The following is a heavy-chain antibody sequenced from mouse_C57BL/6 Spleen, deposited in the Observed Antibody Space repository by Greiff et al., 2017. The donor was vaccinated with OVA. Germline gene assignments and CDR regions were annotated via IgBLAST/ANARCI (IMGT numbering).Heavy chain of an antibody. Sequence: VKLQQSGAELVMPGASVKLSCKASGYTFTSYWMHWVKQRPGHGLEWIGEIDPSDSYTNYNQKFKGKSTLTVDKSSSTAYMQLSSLTSEDSAVYYCARQGPYYGSIPGYFDVWGTGTTVTVSS. CDR3: ARQGPYYGSIPGYFDV. V-gene: IGHV1-69*01. CDR2: IDPSDSYT. D-gene: IGHD1-1*01. J-gene: IGHJ1*03. CDR1: GYTFTSYW.